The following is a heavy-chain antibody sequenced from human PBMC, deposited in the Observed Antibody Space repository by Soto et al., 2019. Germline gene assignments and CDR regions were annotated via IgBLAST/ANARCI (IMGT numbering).Heavy chain of an antibody. Sequence: GESLKISCAASGFTVSSNYMSWVRQAPGKGLEWVSVIYSGGSTYYADSVKGRFTISRDNSKNTLYLQMNSLRAEDTAVYYCARDFRDAFDIWGQGTMVTVSS. V-gene: IGHV3-53*01. CDR3: ARDFRDAFDI. J-gene: IGHJ3*02. CDR1: GFTVSSNY. CDR2: IYSGGST.